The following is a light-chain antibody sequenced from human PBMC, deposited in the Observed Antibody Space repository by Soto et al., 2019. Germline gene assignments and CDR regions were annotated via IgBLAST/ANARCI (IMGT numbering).Light chain of an antibody. V-gene: IGKV1-9*01. CDR2: AAS. CDR3: QQLNSYPRFT. J-gene: IGKJ3*01. CDR1: QGISSY. Sequence: IQLTQSPSSLSASVGDRVTITCRASQGISSYLAWYQQKPGKAPKLLIYAASTLQSGVPSRFSGSGSGTDFNLSVSSLQPEDFATYYCQQLNSYPRFTFGPGTKVDIK.